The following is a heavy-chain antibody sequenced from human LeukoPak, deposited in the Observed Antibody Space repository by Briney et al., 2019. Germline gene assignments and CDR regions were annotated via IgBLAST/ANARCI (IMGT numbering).Heavy chain of an antibody. CDR1: GFTFSSYS. J-gene: IGHJ4*02. CDR2: ISGSGGST. CDR3: AKGVTIFGVVTYYFDY. D-gene: IGHD3-3*01. Sequence: PGGSLRLSCAASGFTFSSYSMNWVRQAPGKGLEWVSAISGSGGSTYYADSVKGRFTISRDNSKNTLYLQMNSLRAEDTAVYYCAKGVTIFGVVTYYFDYWGQGTLVTVSS. V-gene: IGHV3-23*01.